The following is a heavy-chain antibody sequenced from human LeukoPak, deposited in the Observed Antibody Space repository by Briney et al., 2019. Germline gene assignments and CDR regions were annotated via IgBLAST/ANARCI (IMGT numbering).Heavy chain of an antibody. CDR2: IYISGST. J-gene: IGHJ4*02. D-gene: IGHD2-8*01. CDR3: AREREDIKLMLYAYYFDY. V-gene: IGHV4-4*07. CDR1: GASISSYY. Sequence: PSETLSLTCTASGASISSYYWSWIRQPAGKGLEWIGRIYISGSTNYNPSLKSRVTMSVDTSKNQFSLKLSSVTAADTAVYYCAREREDIKLMLYAYYFDYWGQGTLVTVCS.